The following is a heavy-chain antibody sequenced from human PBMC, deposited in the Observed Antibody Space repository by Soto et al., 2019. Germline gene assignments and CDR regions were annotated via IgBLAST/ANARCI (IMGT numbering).Heavy chain of an antibody. J-gene: IGHJ6*04. CDR3: ARSPPAYCGGDCYWGMDV. CDR1: GFTFSSYW. Sequence: GESLKISCAASGFTFSSYWMHWVRQAPGKGLVWVSRINSDGSSTSYADSVKGRFTISRDNAKNTLYLQMNSLRAEDTAVYYCARSPPAYCGGDCYWGMDVWGKGTTVTVSS. D-gene: IGHD2-21*01. CDR2: INSDGSST. V-gene: IGHV3-74*01.